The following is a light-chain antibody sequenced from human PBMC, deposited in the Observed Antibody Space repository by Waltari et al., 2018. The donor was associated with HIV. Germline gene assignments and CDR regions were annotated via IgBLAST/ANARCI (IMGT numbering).Light chain of an antibody. J-gene: IGLJ3*02. CDR3: SSYTSSSTRV. CDR1: SSDVGGYHY. V-gene: IGLV2-14*01. CDR2: EFR. Sequence: QSALTQHASVSGSPGQSITISCTGTSSDVGGYHYVSWYQQNPGTAPKLMIYEFRNRPSGVSTRFSGSKSVNTASLTISGLQAEDEADYYCSSYTSSSTRVFGGGTNLTVL.